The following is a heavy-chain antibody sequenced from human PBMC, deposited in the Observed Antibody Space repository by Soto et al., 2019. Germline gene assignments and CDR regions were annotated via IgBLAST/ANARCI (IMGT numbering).Heavy chain of an antibody. Sequence: GGSLRLSCAASGFTFSSYSMNWVRQAPGKRLEWVSYISSSSSTIYYADSVKGRFTISRDNAKNSLYLQMNSLRAEDTAVYYCARDVGYCSSTSCYFPWGQGTLVTVSS. V-gene: IGHV3-48*01. CDR3: ARDVGYCSSTSCYFP. CDR2: ISSSSSTI. CDR1: GFTFSSYS. J-gene: IGHJ5*02. D-gene: IGHD2-2*01.